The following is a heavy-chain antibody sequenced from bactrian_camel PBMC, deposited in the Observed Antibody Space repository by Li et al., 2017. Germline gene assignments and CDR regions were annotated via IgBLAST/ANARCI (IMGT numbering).Heavy chain of an antibody. D-gene: IGHD4*01. CDR1: GFIFSMCA. CDR2: IYNQNKYT. V-gene: IGHV3-2*01. CDR3: APTYSMYVPPFGI. Sequence: HVQLVESGGGSVQAGGSVTLSCVSSGFIFSMCAMGWYRQAPGKGLEWVASIYNQNKYTYCTDAVKGRFTISRDNLQMNSLKSEDTAMYYCAPTYSMYVPPFGIWGQGTQVTVS. J-gene: IGHJ6*01.